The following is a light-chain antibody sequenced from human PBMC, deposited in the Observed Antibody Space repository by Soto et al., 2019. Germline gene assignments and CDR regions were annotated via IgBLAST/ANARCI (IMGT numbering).Light chain of an antibody. J-gene: IGKJ4*01. CDR3: QQRSNWPLT. V-gene: IGKV3-15*01. Sequence: EIVMTQSPATLSVSPGERATLSCRASQSVSSNLAWYQQKPGQAPRPLIYGASTRATGIPARFSGSGSGTEFTLTISSLQSGDFAVYYCQQRSNWPLTFGGGTKVEIK. CDR2: GAS. CDR1: QSVSSN.